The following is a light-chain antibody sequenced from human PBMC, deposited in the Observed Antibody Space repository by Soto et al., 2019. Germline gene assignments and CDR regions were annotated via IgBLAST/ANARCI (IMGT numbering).Light chain of an antibody. Sequence: AIQMTQSPSSLSASVGDRVTVSCRASQAIRNDLGGYQQKPGKAPNLLIYGASSLESGVPSRFSGSGSGTDFTLTISSLQPEDFATYYCLQDNKYPWTFGQRTKVQI. V-gene: IGKV1-6*01. CDR1: QAIRND. J-gene: IGKJ1*01. CDR2: GAS. CDR3: LQDNKYPWT.